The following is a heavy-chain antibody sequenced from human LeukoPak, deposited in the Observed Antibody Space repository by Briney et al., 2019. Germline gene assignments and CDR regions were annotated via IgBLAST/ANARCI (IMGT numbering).Heavy chain of an antibody. CDR1: GSYW. V-gene: IGHV3-74*01. CDR3: VRDFVGPVDS. Sequence: GGSLRLSCAASGSYWMHWVRQAPGKGLVWVSRINEDGSRTDHADTVRGRFTISRDSGKNTLYLQMNSLGAEDTAVYFCVRDFVGPVDSWGQGTQVTVSS. D-gene: IGHD2-21*01. J-gene: IGHJ4*02. CDR2: INEDGSRT.